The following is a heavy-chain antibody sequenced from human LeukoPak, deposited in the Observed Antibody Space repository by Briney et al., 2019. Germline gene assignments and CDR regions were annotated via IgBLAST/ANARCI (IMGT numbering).Heavy chain of an antibody. V-gene: IGHV1-2*06. J-gene: IGHJ4*02. D-gene: IGHD3-3*01. CDR3: ARGGETYYDFWSGYHILFDY. CDR2: INPNSGGT. Sequence: ASVKVSCKASGYTFTSYGISWVRQAPGQGLEWMGRINPNSGGTNYAQKFQGRVTMTRDTSISTAYMELSRLRSDDTAVYYCARGGETYYDFWSGYHILFDYWGQGTLVTVSS. CDR1: GYTFTSYG.